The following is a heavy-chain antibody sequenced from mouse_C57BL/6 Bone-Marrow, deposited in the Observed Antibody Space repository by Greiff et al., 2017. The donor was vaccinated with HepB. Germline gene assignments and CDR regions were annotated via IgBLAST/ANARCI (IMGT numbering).Heavy chain of an antibody. V-gene: IGHV1-81*01. J-gene: IGHJ3*01. CDR2: IYPRSGNT. Sequence: QVQLKQSGAELARPGASVKLSCKASGYTFTSYGISWVKQRTGQGLEWIGEIYPRSGNTYYNEKFKGKATLTADKSSSTAYMELRSLTSEDSAVYFCARRDYGSSYRFAYWGQGTLVTVSA. CDR1: GYTFTSYG. D-gene: IGHD1-1*01. CDR3: ARRDYGSSYRFAY.